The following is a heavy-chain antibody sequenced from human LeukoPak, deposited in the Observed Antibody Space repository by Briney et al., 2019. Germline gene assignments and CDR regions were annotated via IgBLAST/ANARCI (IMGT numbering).Heavy chain of an antibody. V-gene: IGHV4-4*02. Sequence: SETLSLTCAVSGGSISSSNWWSWVRQPPGKGLEWIGEVDHSGSTKYNPALKSRVTISVDKSKNQFSLRLSSVTAADTAVYYCARLGGSYSVDYWGQGTLVTVSS. CDR2: VDHSGST. CDR1: GGSISSSNW. CDR3: ARLGGSYSVDY. J-gene: IGHJ4*02. D-gene: IGHD3-10*01.